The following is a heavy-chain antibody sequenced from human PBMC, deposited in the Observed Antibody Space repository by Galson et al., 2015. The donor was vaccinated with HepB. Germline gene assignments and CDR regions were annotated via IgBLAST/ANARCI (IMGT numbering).Heavy chain of an antibody. J-gene: IGHJ4*02. Sequence: SLRLSCAASGFTFTDYAMSWVRQAPGKGLEWVSAISGSGSTTIYVDSVKRRFTISRDNSRNTLHLQMNSLRVDDTAVYYCAKDGGLTYYDILTGYFDYWGQGTLVTVSS. CDR1: GFTFTDYA. CDR3: AKDGGLTYYDILTGYFDY. V-gene: IGHV3-23*01. CDR2: ISGSGSTT. D-gene: IGHD3-9*01.